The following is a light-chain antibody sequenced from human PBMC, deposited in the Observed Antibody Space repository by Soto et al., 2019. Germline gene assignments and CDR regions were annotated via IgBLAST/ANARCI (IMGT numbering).Light chain of an antibody. CDR3: QQYRT. CDR2: GAS. Sequence: EIVITQSPSTLSVSPGERATLSCRASQSVSSNLAWYQQKPGQAPRLLIYGASTRATGIPARFSGSGSGTDFTLTISSLEPEDFAVYYCQQYRTFGQGTKVDI. V-gene: IGKV3-15*01. J-gene: IGKJ1*01. CDR1: QSVSSN.